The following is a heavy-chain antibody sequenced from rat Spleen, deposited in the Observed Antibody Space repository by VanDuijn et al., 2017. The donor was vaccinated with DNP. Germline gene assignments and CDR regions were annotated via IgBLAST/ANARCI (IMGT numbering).Heavy chain of an antibody. J-gene: IGHJ4*01. V-gene: IGHV5-31*01. Sequence: EVQLVESGGGLVEPGRSLKLSCVASGFTFKIYWMAWIRHVPGKGLEWVASICTVGDNSVYRDSVKGRFMISRDDTKNTLSLQMDSLRSEDTATYYCTRIGDLHNGGDGDALDAWGQGTSVTVSS. D-gene: IGHD1-1*01. CDR2: ICTVGDNS. CDR1: GFTFKIYW. CDR3: TRIGDLHNGGDGDALDA.